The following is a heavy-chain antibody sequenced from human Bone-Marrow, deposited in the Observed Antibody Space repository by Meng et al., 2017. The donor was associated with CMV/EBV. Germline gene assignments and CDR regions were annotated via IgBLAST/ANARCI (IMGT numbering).Heavy chain of an antibody. CDR3: AREGAYCGGDCYSARWFDP. J-gene: IGHJ5*02. CDR1: GSTFSSYA. Sequence: GGSLRLSCAASGSTFSSYAMSWVRQAPGKGLEWVSSISSSSSYIYYADSVKGRFTISRDNAKNSLYLQMNSLRAEGTAVYYCAREGAYCGGDCYSARWFDPWGQGTLVTVSS. V-gene: IGHV3-21*01. D-gene: IGHD2-21*01. CDR2: ISSSSSYI.